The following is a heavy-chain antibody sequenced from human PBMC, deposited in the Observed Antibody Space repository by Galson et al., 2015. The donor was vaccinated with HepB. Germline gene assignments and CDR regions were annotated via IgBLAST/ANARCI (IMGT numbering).Heavy chain of an antibody. CDR2: MNPNSGNT. D-gene: IGHD2-15*01. Sequence: SVKVSCKASGYTFTSYDINWVRQATGQGLEWMGWMNPNSGNTGYAQKFQGRVTMTRNTSISTAYMELSSLRSEDTAVYYCARGRVARNWFDPRGQGTLVTVSS. V-gene: IGHV1-8*01. J-gene: IGHJ5*02. CDR1: GYTFTSYD. CDR3: ARGRVARNWFDP.